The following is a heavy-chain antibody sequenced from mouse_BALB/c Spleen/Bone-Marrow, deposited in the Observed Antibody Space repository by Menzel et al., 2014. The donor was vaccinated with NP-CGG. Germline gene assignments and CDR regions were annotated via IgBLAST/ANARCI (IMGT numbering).Heavy chain of an antibody. J-gene: IGHJ1*01. Sequence: EVQLQQSGAELVKPGASVKLSCTASGFNIKDTYLHWVKQRPEQGLDWIGRIDPAIFTKYDPKFQGKATITADTSSNTAFLPLRNLDSGDTSVYYCSSYRYRLVFDFWGARTTATVSS. V-gene: IGHV14-3*02. CDR3: SSYRYRLVFDF. CDR1: GFNIKDTY. CDR2: IDPAIFT. D-gene: IGHD2-14*01.